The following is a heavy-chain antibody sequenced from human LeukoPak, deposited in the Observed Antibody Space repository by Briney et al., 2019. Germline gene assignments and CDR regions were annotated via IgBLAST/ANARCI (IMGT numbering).Heavy chain of an antibody. D-gene: IGHD3-22*01. V-gene: IGHV3-74*01. J-gene: IGHJ3*02. Sequence: GGSLRLSCAASGFTFSSYWIHWVRQAPGKGLVWVSRINSDGSSTSYADSVKGGFTISRDNAKNTLYLQMNSLRAEDTAVYYCARDITMIDPPIWGQGTMVAVSS. CDR2: INSDGSST. CDR1: GFTFSSYW. CDR3: ARDITMIDPPI.